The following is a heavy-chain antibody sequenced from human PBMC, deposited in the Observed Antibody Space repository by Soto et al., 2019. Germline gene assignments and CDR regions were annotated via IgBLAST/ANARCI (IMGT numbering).Heavy chain of an antibody. V-gene: IGHV1-69*13. CDR1: GYDFTTYG. CDR3: ARHDCISTSCYYYYYYSMDV. CDR2: IIPINDTA. Sequence: SVKVSCKGSGYDFTTYGITWVRQAPGQGLEWMGWIIPINDTANYAQKFQGRVTITADESTSTAYMELSSLRSEDTAVYYCARHDCISTSCYYYYYYSMDVWGQGTTVTVSS. J-gene: IGHJ6*02. D-gene: IGHD2-2*01.